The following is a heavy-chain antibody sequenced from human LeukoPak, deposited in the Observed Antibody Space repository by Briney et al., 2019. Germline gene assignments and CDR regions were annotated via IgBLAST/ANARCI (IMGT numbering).Heavy chain of an antibody. CDR2: VHYDGSR. CDR3: ARHHCTGGPCYLDY. D-gene: IGHD2-8*02. J-gene: IGHJ4*02. V-gene: IGHV4-39*01. Sequence: PSETLSLTCTVSGGSVSSSSYYWSWIRQAPGKGLEWIGTVHYDGSRYYDTSLKSRVTISVDSSKNQLSLKLSFVTAADTAVYYCARHHCTGGPCYLDYWGQGSLVTVSS. CDR1: GGSVSSSSYY.